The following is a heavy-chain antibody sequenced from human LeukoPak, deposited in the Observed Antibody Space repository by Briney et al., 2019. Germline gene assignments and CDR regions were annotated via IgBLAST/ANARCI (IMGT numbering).Heavy chain of an antibody. V-gene: IGHV1-69*13. D-gene: IGHD3-9*01. CDR2: IIPIFGTA. CDR1: GGTFSSYA. Sequence: ASVKVSCTASGGTFSSYAISWVRQAPGQGLEWMGGIIPIFGTANYAQKFQGRVTITADESTSTAYMELSSLRSEDTAVYYCARGLGILTGYLDYWGQGTLVTVSS. J-gene: IGHJ4*02. CDR3: ARGLGILTGYLDY.